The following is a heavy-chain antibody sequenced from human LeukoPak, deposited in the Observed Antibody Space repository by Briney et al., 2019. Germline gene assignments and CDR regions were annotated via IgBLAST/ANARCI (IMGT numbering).Heavy chain of an antibody. V-gene: IGHV3-7*01. CDR2: IKQDGSDK. D-gene: IGHD2-2*01. Sequence: GGSLRHSCAASGFTFSNHWMSWVRQAPGKGLEWVANIKQDGSDKYYVDSVKGRFTISRDNAKNSLYLQMNSLRAEDTAMYYCARDYCSSTSCHDVFDIWGQGTMVTVSS. J-gene: IGHJ3*02. CDR3: ARDYCSSTSCHDVFDI. CDR1: GFTFSNHW.